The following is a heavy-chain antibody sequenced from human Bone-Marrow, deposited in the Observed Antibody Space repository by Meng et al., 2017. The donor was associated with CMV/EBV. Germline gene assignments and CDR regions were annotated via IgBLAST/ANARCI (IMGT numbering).Heavy chain of an antibody. J-gene: IGHJ4*02. CDR3: ARVRTQSNGWRPFDY. Sequence: SETLSLTCTVSGGSVSSGSYYWSWIRQPPGKGLEWIGYIYYSGSTNYNPSLKSRVTISVDTSKNQFSLKLSSVTAADTAVYYCARVRTQSNGWRPFDYWGRGTLATFSS. CDR1: GGSVSSGSYY. CDR2: IYYSGST. V-gene: IGHV4-61*01. D-gene: IGHD6-19*01.